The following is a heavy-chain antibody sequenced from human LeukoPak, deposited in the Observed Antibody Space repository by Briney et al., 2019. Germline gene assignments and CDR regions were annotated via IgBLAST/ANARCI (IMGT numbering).Heavy chain of an antibody. J-gene: IGHJ4*02. CDR2: IIPIFGTA. CDR3: ASGPTYYYDSSGYYSFDY. Sequence: ASVKVSCKASGGTFSSYAISWVRQAPGQGLEWTGGIIPIFGTANYAQKFQGRVTITADESTSTAYMELSSLRSEDTAVYYCASGPTYYYDSSGYYSFDYWGQGTLVTVSS. V-gene: IGHV1-69*13. CDR1: GGTFSSYA. D-gene: IGHD3-22*01.